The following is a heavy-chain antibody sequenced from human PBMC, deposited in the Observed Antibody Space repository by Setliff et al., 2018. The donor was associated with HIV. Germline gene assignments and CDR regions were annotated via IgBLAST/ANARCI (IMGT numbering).Heavy chain of an antibody. Sequence: ASETLSLTCTVSGGSISSSSYYWGWIRQPPGKGLEWIGSICYSGSTYYNPSLKSRVTISVDTSKNQFSLKLSSVTAADTAVYYCARVREVTMIVVVISYFDYWGQGTLVTVSS. V-gene: IGHV4-39*07. CDR3: ARVREVTMIVVVISYFDY. J-gene: IGHJ4*02. CDR2: ICYSGST. D-gene: IGHD3-22*01. CDR1: GGSISSSSYY.